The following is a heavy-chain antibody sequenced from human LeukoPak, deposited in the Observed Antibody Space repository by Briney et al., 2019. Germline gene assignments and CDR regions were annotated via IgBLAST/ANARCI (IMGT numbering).Heavy chain of an antibody. CDR2: INSDGSVT. V-gene: IGHV3-74*01. CDR1: GLTVSSFW. Sequence: GGSLRLSCAASGLTVSSFWMHWVRQAAGEGLVWVSRINSDGSVTNYADSVEGRFTISSDNDKNTLYLQMNDLRAEDTAVYYCVTDRYSDSAFGDWGQGTLVTVSS. J-gene: IGHJ4*02. D-gene: IGHD1-26*01. CDR3: VTDRYSDSAFGD.